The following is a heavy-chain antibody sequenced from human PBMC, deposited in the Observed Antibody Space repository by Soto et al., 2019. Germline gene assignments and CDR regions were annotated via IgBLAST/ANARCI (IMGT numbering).Heavy chain of an antibody. D-gene: IGHD3-22*01. CDR2: IYSGGTT. CDR3: ARASRNYYDSSGYLYYFDY. J-gene: IGHJ4*02. CDR1: GFTVSSNY. Sequence: EVQLVESGGGLVQTGRSLRLSCAASGFTVSSNYMSWVRQAPGKGLEWGSVIYSGGTTYYADSVKGRFTISRDNSKNTLYLQMNSLRAENTAVYYCARASRNYYDSSGYLYYFDYWGQGTLVTVSS. V-gene: IGHV3-66*01.